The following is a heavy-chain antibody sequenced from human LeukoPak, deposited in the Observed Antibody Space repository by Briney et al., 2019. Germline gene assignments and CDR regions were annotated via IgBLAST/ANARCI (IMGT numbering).Heavy chain of an antibody. J-gene: IGHJ4*02. CDR3: ARPLKKQYPLVD. Sequence: ASVKVSCKASGGTFSSYAISWVRQAPGQGLEWMGGIIPIFGTANYAQKFQGRVTITADESTSTAYMELSSLRSEDTAVYYCARPLKKQYPLVDWGQGTLVTVSS. CDR1: GGTFSSYA. D-gene: IGHD2-2*01. CDR2: IIPIFGTA. V-gene: IGHV1-69*13.